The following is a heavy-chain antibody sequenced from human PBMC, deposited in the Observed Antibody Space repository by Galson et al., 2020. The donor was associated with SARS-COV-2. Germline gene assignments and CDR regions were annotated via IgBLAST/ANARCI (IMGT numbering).Heavy chain of an antibody. CDR1: GFTFSSYA. V-gene: IGHV3-30*04. Sequence: GGSLRLSCAASGFTFSSYAMHWVRQAPGKGLEWVAVISYDGSNKYYADSVKGRFTISRDNSKNTLYLQMNSLRAEDTAVYYCARSFGGGYYSGFDYWGQGTLVTVSS. CDR3: ARSFGGGYYSGFDY. D-gene: IGHD3-22*01. CDR2: ISYDGSNK. J-gene: IGHJ4*02.